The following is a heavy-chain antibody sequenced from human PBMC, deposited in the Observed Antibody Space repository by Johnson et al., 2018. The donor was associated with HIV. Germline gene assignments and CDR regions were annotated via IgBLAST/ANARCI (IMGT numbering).Heavy chain of an antibody. D-gene: IGHD2-21*01. V-gene: IGHV3-11*04. CDR3: ARDSLDGEYAFDI. J-gene: IGHJ3*02. Sequence: QVQLVESGGGLVKPGGSLRLSCAASGFTFSDYYMSWIRQAPGKGLEWVSYISSSGSTIYYADSVKGRFTISRDNSKNTLYLQMNSLRAEDTAVYFCARDSLDGEYAFDIWGQGTMLTVSS. CDR1: GFTFSDYY. CDR2: ISSSGSTI.